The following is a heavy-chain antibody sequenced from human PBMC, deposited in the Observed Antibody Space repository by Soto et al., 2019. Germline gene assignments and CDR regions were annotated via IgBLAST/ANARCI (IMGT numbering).Heavy chain of an antibody. CDR1: GFTFSSYV. J-gene: IGHJ6*02. D-gene: IGHD3-3*01. CDR2: VHYDGTKK. Sequence: QVQLVESGGGVVQPGTSLRLSCATSGFTFSSYVMHWVRQAPGKGLEWVAVVHYDGTKKYYADSVRGRFTISRDNSENIPYLQMNSLRPDDTAVYFCARETSYDFWSGPQTMDVWGQGTTVTVSS. CDR3: ARETSYDFWSGPQTMDV. V-gene: IGHV3-33*01.